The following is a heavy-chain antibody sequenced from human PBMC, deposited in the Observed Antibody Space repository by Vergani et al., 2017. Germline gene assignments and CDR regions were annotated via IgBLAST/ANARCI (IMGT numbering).Heavy chain of an antibody. Sequence: QAQLQQWGAGLLKPSETLSLTCAIYGGSFNDYWWTWIRQPPGKGLEWIGEIRHDGITHYSPSLKSRVTILVDRSKSQLSLKLTSVTAGDTAVYFCARELSYYYGSGSDDYNPYYYEGMDVWGPGTTVTVSS. CDR2: IRHDGIT. CDR1: GGSFNDYW. CDR3: ARELSYYYGSGSDDYNPYYYEGMDV. J-gene: IGHJ6*02. D-gene: IGHD3-10*01. V-gene: IGHV4-34*01.